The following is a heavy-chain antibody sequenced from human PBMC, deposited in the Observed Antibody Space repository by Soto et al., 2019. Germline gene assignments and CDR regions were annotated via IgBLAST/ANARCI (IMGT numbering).Heavy chain of an antibody. CDR1: GITFEEFA. Sequence: PGGSLRLSCEATGITFEEFAIHWVRQAPGKGLEWVSGINWNSGRIGYADSVKGRFTISRDNAKNSLYLQMNSLRAEDTALYYCAKDGPHYYYYYYMDVWGKGTTVTVSS. J-gene: IGHJ6*03. CDR2: INWNSGRI. V-gene: IGHV3-9*01. CDR3: AKDGPHYYYYYYMDV.